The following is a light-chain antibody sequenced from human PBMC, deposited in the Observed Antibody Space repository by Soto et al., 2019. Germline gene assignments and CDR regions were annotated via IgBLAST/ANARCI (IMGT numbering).Light chain of an antibody. CDR2: AES. Sequence: DIQLTQSPSFLSASVGDRVTITCRASQGIAGSLAWYQQKPGKPPKLLIYAESTLQSGVPSRFSGSGSGTRGTLTISSLQPEDFATYYCQQDKSYPRTFGGGTRVEIK. CDR1: QGIAGS. CDR3: QQDKSYPRT. V-gene: IGKV1-9*01. J-gene: IGKJ4*01.